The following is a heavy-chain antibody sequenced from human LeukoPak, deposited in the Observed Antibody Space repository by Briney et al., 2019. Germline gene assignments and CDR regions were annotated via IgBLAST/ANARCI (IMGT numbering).Heavy chain of an antibody. V-gene: IGHV3-73*01. Sequence: GGSLRLSCAASGFTFSGSAMHWVRQTSGKGLEWVGYIRSKTHNYATLYAASVKGRFTISRDNARNSLYLQMNSLRAEDTAVYYCARDREKQQLPQFFYYYYMDVWGKGTTVTVSS. D-gene: IGHD6-13*01. J-gene: IGHJ6*03. CDR3: ARDREKQQLPQFFYYYYMDV. CDR2: IRSKTHNYAT. CDR1: GFTFSGSA.